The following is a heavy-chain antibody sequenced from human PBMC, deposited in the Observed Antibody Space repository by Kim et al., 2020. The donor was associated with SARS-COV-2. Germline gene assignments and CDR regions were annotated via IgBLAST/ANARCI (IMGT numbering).Heavy chain of an antibody. V-gene: IGHV5-51*01. Sequence: GESLKISCKGSGYSFTSYWIGWVRQMPGKGLEWMGIIYPGDSDTRYSPSFQGQVTISADKSISTAYLQWSSLKASDTAMYYCARRSNRIAAAGTGYYYGMDVWGQGTTVTVSS. D-gene: IGHD6-13*01. J-gene: IGHJ6*02. CDR2: IYPGDSDT. CDR1: GYSFTSYW. CDR3: ARRSNRIAAAGTGYYYGMDV.